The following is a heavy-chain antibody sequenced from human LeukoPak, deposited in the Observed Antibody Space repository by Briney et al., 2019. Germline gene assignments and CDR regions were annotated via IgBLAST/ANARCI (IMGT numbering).Heavy chain of an antibody. CDR3: ARAASTYSSRLDY. J-gene: IGHJ4*02. V-gene: IGHV3-30-3*01. D-gene: IGHD6-13*01. CDR1: GFTFSSYA. Sequence: GRSLRLSCAASGFTFSSYAMHWVRQAPGKGLGWVAVISYDGSNKYYADSVKGRFTISRDNSKNTLYLQMNSLRAEDTAVYYCARAASTYSSRLDYWGQGTLVTVSS. CDR2: ISYDGSNK.